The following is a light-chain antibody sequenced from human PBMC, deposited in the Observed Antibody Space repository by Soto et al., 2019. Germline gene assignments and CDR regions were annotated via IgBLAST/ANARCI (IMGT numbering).Light chain of an antibody. CDR2: KAS. CDR3: HQYQNFPRT. J-gene: IGKJ1*01. Sequence: DIQLTQSPSTLSASVGDRVTITCRASQSINGWLAWYQQKPGQAPNVLIYKASTLESGVPSRFSGSGAGTEFTLTVSSLQPDDFATYYCHQYQNFPRTFGQGTKVDIK. V-gene: IGKV1-5*03. CDR1: QSINGW.